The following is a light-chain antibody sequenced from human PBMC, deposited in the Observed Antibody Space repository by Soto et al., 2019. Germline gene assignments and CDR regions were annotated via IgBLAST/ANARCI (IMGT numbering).Light chain of an antibody. CDR1: QTVCSY. CDR3: QQRSDWPPT. J-gene: IGKJ1*01. Sequence: EIVLTQSPATLSLSRGERATLSCRASQTVCSYLAWFRQTPGQAPILLIYDTSVRATGIPARFSGSGSGPDFTLTISSLEAEDFAVYYCQQRSDWPPTFGQGTKV. V-gene: IGKV3-11*01. CDR2: DTS.